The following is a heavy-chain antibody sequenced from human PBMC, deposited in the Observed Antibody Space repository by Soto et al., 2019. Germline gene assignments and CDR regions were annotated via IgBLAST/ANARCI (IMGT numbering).Heavy chain of an antibody. Sequence: QVQLVQSVAEVKKPGASVKVSCQGSGYTFTSYAMHWVRQAPGQRLEWMGWINAGNGNTKYSQKVKGRVTITRDTPASPPYMELSSLRSQDTAVYYCARARISFSGWYYFYWGQGTLVTVSS. CDR2: INAGNGNT. D-gene: IGHD6-19*01. V-gene: IGHV1-3*01. J-gene: IGHJ4*02. CDR3: ARARISFSGWYYFY. CDR1: GYTFTSYA.